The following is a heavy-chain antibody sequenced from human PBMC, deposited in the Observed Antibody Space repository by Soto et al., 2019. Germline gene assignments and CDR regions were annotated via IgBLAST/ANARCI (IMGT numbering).Heavy chain of an antibody. CDR2: MNPNSGNT. D-gene: IGHD2-15*01. CDR1: GYTFTSYD. Sequence: ASVKVSCKASGYTFTSYDINWVRQATGQGLEWMGWMNPNSGNTGYAQKFQGRVTMTRNTSISTAYMELSSLRSEDTAVYYCASCSGGSCYAWLDYWGQGTLVTVSS. V-gene: IGHV1-8*01. J-gene: IGHJ4*02. CDR3: ASCSGGSCYAWLDY.